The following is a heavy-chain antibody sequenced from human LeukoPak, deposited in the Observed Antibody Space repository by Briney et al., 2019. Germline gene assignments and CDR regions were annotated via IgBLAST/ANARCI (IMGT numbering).Heavy chain of an antibody. D-gene: IGHD3-22*01. CDR1: GFSLSTSGMC. CDR2: IDWDDDK. CDR3: ARITGYDSSGYYVDY. J-gene: IGHJ4*02. V-gene: IGHV2-70*11. Sequence: SGPALVKPTQTLTLTCTFSGFSLSTSGMCLSWIRQPPGKALEWLARIDWDDDKYYSTSLKTRLTISKDTSKNQVALTMTNMDPVDTATYYCARITGYDSSGYYVDYWGQGTLVTVSS.